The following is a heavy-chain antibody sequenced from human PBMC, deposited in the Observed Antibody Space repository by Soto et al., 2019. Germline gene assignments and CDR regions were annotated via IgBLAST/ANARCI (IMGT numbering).Heavy chain of an antibody. CDR1: GYTFTSYG. Sequence: QGQMEQSGGEVKKPGASVKVSCKTSGYTFTSYGISWVRQAPGQGLEWMGWISAYNGNTIYAQKFQDRVTMTTDTTTTAGYMELWWLRSDDWDVYYCVGYKQRPSGYFFPFDYWGQGNLVTVSS. CDR3: VGYKQRPSGYFFPFDY. CDR2: ISAYNGNT. D-gene: IGHD3-22*01. V-gene: IGHV1-18*01. J-gene: IGHJ4*02.